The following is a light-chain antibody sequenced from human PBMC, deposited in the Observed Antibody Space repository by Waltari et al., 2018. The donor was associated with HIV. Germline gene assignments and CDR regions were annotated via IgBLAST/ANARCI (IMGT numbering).Light chain of an antibody. CDR2: DVS. V-gene: IGLV2-14*03. CDR1: SSDVGGYNY. CDR3: SSYTNSSTLEV. J-gene: IGLJ1*01. Sequence: QSALTQPASVSGSPGQSITISCIGTSSDVGGYNYVSWYQQHPGKAPNHMIYDVSNRPSGVSVLFSGSNTGNTASLTISGLQAEDEADYYCSSYTNSSTLEVFGTGTKVTVL.